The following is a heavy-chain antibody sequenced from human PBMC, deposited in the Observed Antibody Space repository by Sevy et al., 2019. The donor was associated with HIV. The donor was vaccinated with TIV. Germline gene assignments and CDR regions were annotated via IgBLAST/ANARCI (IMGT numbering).Heavy chain of an antibody. CDR2: ISSSSSYI. D-gene: IGHD3-3*01. CDR3: ARDLTDTIFGVVIISSFDY. V-gene: IGHV3-21*01. J-gene: IGHJ4*02. Sequence: GGSLRLSCAASGFTFSSYSMNWVRQAPGKGLEWVSSISSSSSYIDYADSVKGRFTISRDNAKNSLYLQMKSLRAEDTAVYYCARDLTDTIFGVVIISSFDYWGQGTLVTVSS. CDR1: GFTFSSYS.